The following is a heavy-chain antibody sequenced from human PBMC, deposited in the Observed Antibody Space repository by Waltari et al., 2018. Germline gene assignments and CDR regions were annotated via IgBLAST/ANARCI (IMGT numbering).Heavy chain of an antibody. CDR3: AQKVSSSTGFDI. J-gene: IGHJ3*02. D-gene: IGHD3-10*01. Sequence: KWGGAGGQPSSSQILTGGRRGCHGEGQDMHWLRQSPGKGLEWVCGIHCNGLTTGYAASVNRLFTTSRANAKTSLFLFITSLGPEDTAFYSSAQKVSSSTGFDIWGQGTMVTVSS. V-gene: IGHV3-9*01. CDR1: GCHGEGQD. CDR2: IHCNGLTT.